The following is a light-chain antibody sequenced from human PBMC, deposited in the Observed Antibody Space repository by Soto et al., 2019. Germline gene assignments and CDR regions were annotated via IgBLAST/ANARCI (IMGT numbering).Light chain of an antibody. Sequence: QSALTQPPSASGSPGQSVTISCTGTSSDVGGYNYVSWYQQHSGKAPKLMIYEVSKRPSGVPDRFSGSKSGNTASLTVSGLQAEDEADYYCSSYAGSNNLVFGGGTKPTVL. CDR1: SSDVGGYNY. J-gene: IGLJ3*02. CDR3: SSYAGSNNLV. CDR2: EVS. V-gene: IGLV2-8*01.